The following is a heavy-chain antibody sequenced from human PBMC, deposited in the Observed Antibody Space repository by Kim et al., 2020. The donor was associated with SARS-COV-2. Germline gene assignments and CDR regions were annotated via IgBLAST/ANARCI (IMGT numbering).Heavy chain of an antibody. V-gene: IGHV3-33*06. Sequence: DSVKGRFTIARDNSKNTLYLQMNSLRAEDTAVYYCAKDRMVRGLKYYFDYWGQGTLVTVSS. CDR3: AKDRMVRGLKYYFDY. J-gene: IGHJ4*02. D-gene: IGHD3-10*01.